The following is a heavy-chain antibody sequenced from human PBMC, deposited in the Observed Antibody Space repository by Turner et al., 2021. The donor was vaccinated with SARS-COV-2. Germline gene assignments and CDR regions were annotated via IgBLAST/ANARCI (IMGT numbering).Heavy chain of an antibody. V-gene: IGHV3-30*18. J-gene: IGHJ4*02. CDR3: AKQLGLYSNPMYYFDY. CDR1: GFAFSSYG. Sequence: QVQLVESGGGVVQPGRSLRLSCAASGFAFSSYGMHWVRQAPGKGLEWVAVISYDGNNKYYADSGKGRFTISRDNSKNTLYLQMNSLRAEDTAVYYCAKQLGLYSNPMYYFDYWGQGTLVTVSS. D-gene: IGHD4-4*01. CDR2: ISYDGNNK.